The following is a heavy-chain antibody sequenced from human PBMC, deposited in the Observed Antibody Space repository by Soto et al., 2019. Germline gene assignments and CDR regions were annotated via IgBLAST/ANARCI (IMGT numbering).Heavy chain of an antibody. Sequence: QVQLVESGGGVVQPGRSLRLSCAASEVSFGMFGMHWVRQAPGKGLEWAATISPDGNDKYYADSVKGRXTXXXXXXXXXXXXXXXXXXXXXXAVYXCATSSGRHPAYGFWGQGTLVSVXS. CDR1: EVSFGMFG. CDR2: ISPDGNDK. CDR3: ATSSGRHPAYGF. J-gene: IGHJ1*01. D-gene: IGHD6-25*01. V-gene: IGHV3-30*03.